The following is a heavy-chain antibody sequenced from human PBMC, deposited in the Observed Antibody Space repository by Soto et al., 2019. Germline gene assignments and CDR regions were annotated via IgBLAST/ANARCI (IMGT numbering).Heavy chain of an antibody. V-gene: IGHV3-23*01. CDR1: GFTFSSYA. CDR3: AKDVITLAYCGGDCYFYFDY. D-gene: IGHD2-21*02. Sequence: PGGSLRLSCAASGFTFSSYAMSWVRQAPGKGLEWVSAISGSGGSTYYADSVKGRFTISRDNSKNTLYLQMNSLRAEDTAVYYRAKDVITLAYCGGDCYFYFDYWGQGTLVTVSS. CDR2: ISGSGGST. J-gene: IGHJ4*02.